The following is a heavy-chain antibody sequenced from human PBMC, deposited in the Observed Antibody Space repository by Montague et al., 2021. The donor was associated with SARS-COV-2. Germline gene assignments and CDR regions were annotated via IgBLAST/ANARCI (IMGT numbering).Heavy chain of an antibody. V-gene: IGHV4-59*11. Sequence: SETLSLTCTVSDVPTSAHFWSWIRQSPGKGLEWIGYISYSGSTKYSPSLTSRVTISLGSSRKHLSLELRSVTAADTAGYYCAREQQLAPRGFGVDAWGQGTTVIVTS. CDR3: AREQQLAPRGFGVDA. J-gene: IGHJ6*02. D-gene: IGHD6-13*01. CDR1: DVPTSAHF. CDR2: ISYSGST.